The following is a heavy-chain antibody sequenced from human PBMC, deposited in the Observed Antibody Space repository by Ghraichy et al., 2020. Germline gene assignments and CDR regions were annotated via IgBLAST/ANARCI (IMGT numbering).Heavy chain of an antibody. CDR1: GFTFSSYA. Sequence: GGSLRLSCAASGFTFSSYAMSWVRQAPGKGLEWVSAISGSGGSTYYADSVKGRFTISRDNSKNTLYLQMNSLRAEDTAVYYCAKDRSRSFILDFWSGPSQSYFDYYYGMDVWGQGTTVTVSS. J-gene: IGHJ6*02. CDR2: ISGSGGST. V-gene: IGHV3-23*01. CDR3: AKDRSRSFILDFWSGPSQSYFDYYYGMDV. D-gene: IGHD3-3*01.